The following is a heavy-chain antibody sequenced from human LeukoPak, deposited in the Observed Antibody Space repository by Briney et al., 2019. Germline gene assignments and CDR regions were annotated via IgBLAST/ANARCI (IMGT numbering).Heavy chain of an antibody. CDR1: GFTFRNYE. CDR3: AREESRGLDY. D-gene: IGHD3-10*01. Sequence: GGSLRLSCAASGFTFRNYEMSWVRQAPGKGLEWVSYISSSGSTIFYAASVKGRFTISRDNARNSVYLQMNSLRADDTAIYYCAREESRGLDYWGQGTAVTVSP. V-gene: IGHV3-48*03. CDR2: ISSSGSTI. J-gene: IGHJ4*02.